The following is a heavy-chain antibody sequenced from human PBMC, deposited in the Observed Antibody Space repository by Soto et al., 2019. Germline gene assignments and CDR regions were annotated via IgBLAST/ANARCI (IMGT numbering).Heavy chain of an antibody. J-gene: IGHJ4*02. CDR1: GFTFRSYA. CDR3: EGYCSSANCRFDY. D-gene: IGHD2-2*01. V-gene: IGHV3-30*03. CDR2: ISYDGTNK. Sequence: QVQVVESGGGVVQPGTSLRLSCAVSGFTFRSYAMHWVRQAPGKGLEWVAVISYDGTNKYYADSVKGRFTISRDNSKNTLYLQMNSLRTEDTAVYYCEGYCSSANCRFDYWGQGTLVTVSS.